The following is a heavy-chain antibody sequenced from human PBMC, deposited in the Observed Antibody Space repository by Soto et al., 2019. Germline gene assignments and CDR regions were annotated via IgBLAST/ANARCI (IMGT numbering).Heavy chain of an antibody. D-gene: IGHD6-13*01. CDR3: ANFYSSSRPGQFFDY. CDR2: IIPILGIA. V-gene: IGHV1-69*02. Sequence: SVKVSCKASGGTFSSYTISWVRQAPGQGLEWMGRIIPILGIANYAQKFQGRVTITADKSTSTAYMELSSLRSEDTAVYYCANFYSSSRPGQFFDYWGQGTPVTVSS. J-gene: IGHJ4*02. CDR1: GGTFSSYT.